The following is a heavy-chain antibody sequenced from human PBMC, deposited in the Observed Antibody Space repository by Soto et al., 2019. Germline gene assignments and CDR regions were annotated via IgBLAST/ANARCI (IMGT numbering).Heavy chain of an antibody. D-gene: IGHD2-21*02. J-gene: IGHJ3*02. Sequence: PSETLSLTCAVYGGSFSGYYWSWIRQPPGKGLGWIGEIIHSGSTNYNPPLKSRVTISVDTSKHQFSLKLTSVTAAAAAVYYCGRGLLIGYCGGDCYSSGAFDIWGQGTRVTGSS. V-gene: IGHV4-34*01. CDR1: GGSFSGYY. CDR2: IIHSGST. CDR3: GRGLLIGYCGGDCYSSGAFDI.